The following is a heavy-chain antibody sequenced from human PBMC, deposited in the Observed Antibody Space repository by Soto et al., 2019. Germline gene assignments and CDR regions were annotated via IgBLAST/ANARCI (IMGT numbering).Heavy chain of an antibody. CDR2: IYWDDDK. D-gene: IGHD3-10*01. V-gene: IGHV2-5*02. CDR1: GFSLSTSGVG. Sequence: SGPTLVNPTQTLTLTCTFSGFSLSTSGVGVGWIRQPPGKALEWLALIYWDDDKRYSPSLKSRLTITKDTSKNQVVLTMTNMDPVDTATYYCAHRNAWFGELPMAWFDPWGQGTLVTVSS. J-gene: IGHJ5*02. CDR3: AHRNAWFGELPMAWFDP.